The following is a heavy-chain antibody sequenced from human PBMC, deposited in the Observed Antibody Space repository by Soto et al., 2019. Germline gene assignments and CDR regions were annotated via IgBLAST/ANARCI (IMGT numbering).Heavy chain of an antibody. CDR1: GYTFTGYY. D-gene: IGHD6-19*01. CDR3: ARSVAGTPYDAFDI. V-gene: IGHV1-2*04. J-gene: IGHJ3*02. Sequence: QVQQVQSGAEVKKPGASVKVSCKASGYTFTGYYMHWVRQAPGQGLEWMGWINPNSGGTNYAQKFQGWVTMTRDTSISTAYMELSRQRSDDTAVYYCARSVAGTPYDAFDIWGQGTMVTVSS. CDR2: INPNSGGT.